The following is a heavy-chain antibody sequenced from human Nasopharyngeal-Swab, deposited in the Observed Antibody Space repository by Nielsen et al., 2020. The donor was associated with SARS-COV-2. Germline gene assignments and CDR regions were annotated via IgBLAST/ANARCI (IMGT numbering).Heavy chain of an antibody. CDR3: ARVYCSGGSCYWFDP. D-gene: IGHD2-15*01. V-gene: IGHV1-69*01. J-gene: IGHJ5*02. CDR2: IIPIFGTA. Sequence: WVRQAPGQGLEWMGGIIPIFGTADYAQKFQGRVTITADESTSTAYMELSSLGSEDTAVYYCARVYCSGGSCYWFDPWGRGTLVTVSS.